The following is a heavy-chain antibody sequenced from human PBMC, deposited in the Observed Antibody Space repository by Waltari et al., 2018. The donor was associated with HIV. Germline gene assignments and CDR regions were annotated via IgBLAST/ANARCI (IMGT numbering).Heavy chain of an antibody. V-gene: IGHV2-5*02. CDR3: VHTTGLYCTTTYCRTFYSGKDV. Sequence: QITLKESGPTLVKPTQTLTLTCTFSGFSISTRGVGVGWIRQPPGKAPEWLALIYWDDDNRYSPSLKSRLTITKDTSKNQVVLTMTNMDPVDTATYYCVHTTGLYCTTTYCRTFYSGKDVWGQGTTVTVSS. J-gene: IGHJ6*02. CDR2: IYWDDDN. CDR1: GFSISTRGVG. D-gene: IGHD2-8*01.